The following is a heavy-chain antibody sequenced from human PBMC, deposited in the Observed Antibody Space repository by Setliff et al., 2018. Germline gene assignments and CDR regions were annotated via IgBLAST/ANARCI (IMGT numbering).Heavy chain of an antibody. CDR2: SSGSGYST. V-gene: IGHV3-23*01. D-gene: IGHD1-7*01. J-gene: IGHJ4*02. CDR1: GFTFSSHW. Sequence: GGSLRLSCAASGFTFSSHWMHWVRQAPGKGLEWVSGSSGSGYSTYYAESVKGRFTVSRDHSKDTLYLQMNSLRDEDTAIYFCAKSLRGDHWNYGGFGSWGQGALVTVSS. CDR3: AKSLRGDHWNYGGFGS.